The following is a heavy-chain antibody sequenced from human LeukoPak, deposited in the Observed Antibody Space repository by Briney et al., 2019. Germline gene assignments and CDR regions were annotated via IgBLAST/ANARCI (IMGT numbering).Heavy chain of an antibody. CDR2: IKLDGSEK. CDR1: GFTFGKYW. J-gene: IGHJ6*02. Sequence: GGSLRLSCVASGFTFGKYWMSWVRQAPGKGLEWVANIKLDGSEKNYVDSVKGRFTISRDNTKNTLYLQMNSLRAEDTAVYYCAKEGEGAARLYYYGMDVWGQGTTVTVSS. CDR3: AKEGEGAARLYYYGMDV. D-gene: IGHD2-15*01. V-gene: IGHV3-7*03.